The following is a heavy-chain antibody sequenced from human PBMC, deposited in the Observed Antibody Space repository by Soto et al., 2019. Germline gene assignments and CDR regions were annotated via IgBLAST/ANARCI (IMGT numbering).Heavy chain of an antibody. V-gene: IGHV1-3*05. CDR3: ARESRWGGYFDY. J-gene: IGHJ4*02. Sequence: QVQLVQSGAEEKKPGASVKVSCKASGYTFTSYAMHWVRQAPGQRLEWMGWINAGNGNTKYSQKFKGRVTITRDTSASTAYMELSSLRSEDTAVYYCARESRWGGYFDYWGQGTLVTVSS. CDR2: INAGNGNT. CDR1: GYTFTSYA. D-gene: IGHD3-16*01.